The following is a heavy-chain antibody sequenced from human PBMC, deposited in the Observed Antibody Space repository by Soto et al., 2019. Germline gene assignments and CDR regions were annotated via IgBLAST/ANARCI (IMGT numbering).Heavy chain of an antibody. V-gene: IGHV1-3*01. CDR2: INAGNGNT. J-gene: IGHJ6*03. D-gene: IGHD2-2*01. Sequence: QVQLVQSGAEVKKPGASVKVSCKASGYTFTSYAMHWVRQAPGQRLEWMGWINAGNGNTKYSQKFQGRVTITRDTSASTAYSELRRLRSEDTAVYYCARDRGKQDIVVVPAALYYYYYYLDVWGKGTTVTVSS. CDR3: ARDRGKQDIVVVPAALYYYYYYLDV. CDR1: GYTFTSYA.